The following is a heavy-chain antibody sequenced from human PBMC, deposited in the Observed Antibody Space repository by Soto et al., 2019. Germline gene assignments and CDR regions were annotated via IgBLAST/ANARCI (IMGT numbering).Heavy chain of an antibody. Sequence: PSETLSLTCTVSGGSIGSYYWSWIRQPPGKGLEWIGYIYYSGSTNYNPSLKSRVTISVETSKNQFSLKLSSVTAADTAVYYCARDTHDAFDIWGQGTMVTVSS. J-gene: IGHJ3*02. CDR3: ARDTHDAFDI. CDR1: GGSIGSYY. CDR2: IYYSGST. V-gene: IGHV4-59*01.